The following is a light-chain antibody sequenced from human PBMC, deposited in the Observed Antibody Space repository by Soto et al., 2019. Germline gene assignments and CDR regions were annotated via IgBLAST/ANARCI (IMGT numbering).Light chain of an antibody. CDR1: SSDVGSYNR. V-gene: IGLV2-18*01. CDR2: EVS. CDR3: SLYTSSSTVA. Sequence: QSALTQPPSVSGSPGQSVTIPCTATSSDVGSYNRVSWYQQPTGTPPKLIIYEVSNRPSGVPDRFSGSKSGNTASLTISGLQAEDEADYYCSLYTSSSTVAFGGGTKVTVL. J-gene: IGLJ2*01.